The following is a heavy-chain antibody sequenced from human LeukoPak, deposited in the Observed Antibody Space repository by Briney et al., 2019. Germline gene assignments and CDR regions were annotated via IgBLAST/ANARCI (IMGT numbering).Heavy chain of an antibody. J-gene: IGHJ5*02. V-gene: IGHV1-18*01. CDR3: ARDHGRSGKEGLGWFDP. D-gene: IGHD3-3*01. Sequence: ASVKVSCKASGYTFTSYGISWVRQAPGQGLEWMGWISAYNGNTNYAQKLQGRVTMTTDTSTSTAYMELRSLRSDDTAVYYCARDHGRSGKEGLGWFDPWGQGTLVTVSS. CDR1: GYTFTSYG. CDR2: ISAYNGNT.